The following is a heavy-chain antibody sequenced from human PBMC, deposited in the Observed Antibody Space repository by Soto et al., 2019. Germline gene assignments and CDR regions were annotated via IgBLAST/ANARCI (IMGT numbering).Heavy chain of an antibody. CDR3: AKTHGDYFYYFDY. V-gene: IGHV3-23*01. CDR2: ISGSGGST. J-gene: IGHJ4*02. D-gene: IGHD4-17*01. Sequence: GGSLRLSCAASGFTFSSYAMSWVRQAPGKGLEWLSAISGSGGSTYYADTVKGRFTISRDNSKKTLYLQMNSLRAEDTAVYYCAKTHGDYFYYFDYWGQGTLVTVSS. CDR1: GFTFSSYA.